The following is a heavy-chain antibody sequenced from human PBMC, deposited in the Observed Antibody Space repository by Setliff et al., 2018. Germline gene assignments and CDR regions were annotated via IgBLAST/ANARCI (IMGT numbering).Heavy chain of an antibody. J-gene: IGHJ3*02. CDR1: GFTFSSYN. D-gene: IGHD6-13*01. CDR2: INSRSSTI. CDR3: ASAGHSGSWFPFDAFHI. Sequence: PGGSLRLSCAASGFTFSSYNMDWVRQAPGKGLEWVSYINSRSSTIFYADSVKGRFTISRDNAKNSLYLQMNGLRAEDTAVYYCASAGHSGSWFPFDAFHIWGQGTMVTVSS. V-gene: IGHV3-48*01.